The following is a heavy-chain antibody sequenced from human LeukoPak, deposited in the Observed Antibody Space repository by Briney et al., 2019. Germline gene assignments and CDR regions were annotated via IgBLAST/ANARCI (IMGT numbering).Heavy chain of an antibody. J-gene: IGHJ4*02. D-gene: IGHD5-18*01. CDR2: ITHGGST. CDR1: GGSFTSHH. CDR3: ERGIRYSHGYGLLFEH. Sequence: SETLSLTCAVYGGSFTSHHWSWIRRPPGKGLELIGEITHGGSTSYNPSLRTRVTISVDTYKNQFSLNLNTVTAADTVVYFGERGIRYSHGYGLLFEHWGQGTLVTVSS. V-gene: IGHV4-34*01.